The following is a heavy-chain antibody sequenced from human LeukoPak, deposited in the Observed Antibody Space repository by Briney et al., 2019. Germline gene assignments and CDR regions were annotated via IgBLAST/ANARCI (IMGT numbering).Heavy chain of an antibody. Sequence: GESLKISCKGSGYSFTSYWISRVRQMPGKGLEWMGRFDPSDSYTNYSPSFQGHVTISADKSISTAYLQWSSLKASDTAMYYCARHRCSSSQDAFDIWGQGTMVTVSS. D-gene: IGHD6-13*01. V-gene: IGHV5-10-1*01. CDR2: FDPSDSYT. CDR1: GYSFTSYW. CDR3: ARHRCSSSQDAFDI. J-gene: IGHJ3*02.